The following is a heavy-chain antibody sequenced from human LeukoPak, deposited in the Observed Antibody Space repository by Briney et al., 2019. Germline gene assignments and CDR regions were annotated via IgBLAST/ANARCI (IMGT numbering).Heavy chain of an antibody. J-gene: IGHJ6*03. Sequence: SETLSLTCAVYGGPFRGYYWSWIRQPPGKGLEWIGEINHSGSTNYNPSLKSRVTISVDTSKNQFSLKLGSVTAADTAVYFCVRRLYSGYDYWVRNYYMDVWGKGTTVTISS. V-gene: IGHV4-34*01. CDR3: VRRLYSGYDYWVRNYYMDV. CDR2: INHSGST. D-gene: IGHD5-12*01. CDR1: GGPFRGYY.